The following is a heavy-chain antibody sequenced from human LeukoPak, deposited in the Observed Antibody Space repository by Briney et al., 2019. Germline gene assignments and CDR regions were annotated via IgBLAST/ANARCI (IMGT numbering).Heavy chain of an antibody. V-gene: IGHV3-30-3*01. CDR1: GFTYRSYA. D-gene: IGHD2-15*01. J-gene: IGHJ6*02. CDR3: GRDLTTLELPGYYYGMDV. CDR2: ISSEGTNK. Sequence: PGRTLRPSRVASGFTYRSYAMHWGRHAPGKGLECVTGISSEGTNKYYADSVKGRFTVSRDNSKITMYLQMNSLRDKETAVYYCGRDLTTLELPGYYYGMDVWGQGTTVTVSS.